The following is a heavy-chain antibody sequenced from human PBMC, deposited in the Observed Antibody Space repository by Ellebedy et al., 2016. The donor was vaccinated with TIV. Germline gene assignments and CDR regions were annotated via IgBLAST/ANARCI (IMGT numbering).Heavy chain of an antibody. D-gene: IGHD2-15*01. V-gene: IGHV5-51*01. CDR2: IYPGDSDT. CDR1: GYSFTSYW. CDR3: ARMTVVAAGRNWFDP. J-gene: IGHJ5*02. Sequence: GESLKISCKGSGYSFTSYWIGWVRQMPGKGLEWMGIIYPGDSDTRYSPSFQGQVTISADKSISTAYLQWSSLKASDAAMYYCARMTVVAAGRNWFDPWGQGTLVTVSS.